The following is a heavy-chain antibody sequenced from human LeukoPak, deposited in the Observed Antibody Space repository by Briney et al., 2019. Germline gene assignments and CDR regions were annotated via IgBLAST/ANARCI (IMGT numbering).Heavy chain of an antibody. J-gene: IGHJ6*03. CDR3: AREYPLEGYCSSTSCNYYYYYMDV. CDR1: GGSISSSNW. D-gene: IGHD2-2*01. CDR2: IYYSGST. V-gene: IGHV4-4*02. Sequence: PSETLSLTCAVSGGSISSSNWWSWVRQPPGKGLEWIGYIYYSGSTNYNPSLKSRVTISVDTSKNQFSLKLSSVTAADTAVYYCAREYPLEGYCSSTSCNYYYYYMDVWGKGTTVTVSS.